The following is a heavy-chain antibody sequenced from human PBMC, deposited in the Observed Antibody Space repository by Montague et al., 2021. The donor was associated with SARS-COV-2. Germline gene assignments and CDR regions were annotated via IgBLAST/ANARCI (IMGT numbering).Heavy chain of an antibody. J-gene: IGHJ5*02. V-gene: IGHV4-39*01. CDR1: AGAIRDTDYF. Sequence: SETLSPTCTVSAGAIRDTDYFWGWIRQPPGKGLEWIGSIYYSGTTYHXPSLKSRVTISVDTSKNQFSLKLSSVTAADTAVYFCARHRDNLGSLNWFAPWGQGTLVTVSS. CDR2: IYYSGTT. D-gene: IGHD3-16*01. CDR3: ARHRDNLGSLNWFAP.